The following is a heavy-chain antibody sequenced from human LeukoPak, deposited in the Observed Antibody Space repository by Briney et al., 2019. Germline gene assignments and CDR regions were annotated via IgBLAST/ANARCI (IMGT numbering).Heavy chain of an antibody. J-gene: IGHJ4*02. Sequence: GASVKVSCKASGGTFSSCAISWVRQAPGQGLEWMGWINPNSGGTNYAQKFQGRVTMTRDTSISTAYMELSRLRSDDTAVYYCAIGYSGYDFDYWGQGTLVTVSS. CDR3: AIGYSGYDFDY. CDR1: GGTFSSCA. CDR2: INPNSGGT. V-gene: IGHV1-2*02. D-gene: IGHD5-12*01.